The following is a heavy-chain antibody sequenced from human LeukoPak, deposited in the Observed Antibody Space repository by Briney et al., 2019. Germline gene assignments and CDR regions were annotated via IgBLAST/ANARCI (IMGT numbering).Heavy chain of an antibody. V-gene: IGHV4-59*01. CDR3: ARGNKYSNGWVNGIEVRSYYFGH. CDR1: GGSISTYY. D-gene: IGHD6-19*01. CDR2: IYYSGST. Sequence: NPSETLSLTCTVSGGSISTYYWSWIRQPPGKGLEWIGYIYYSGSTNYNPSLKSRVTIPVDTSKNQFSLKMNSVTAADTAVYYCARGNKYSNGWVNGIEVRSYYFGHWGQGTLVTVSS. J-gene: IGHJ4*02.